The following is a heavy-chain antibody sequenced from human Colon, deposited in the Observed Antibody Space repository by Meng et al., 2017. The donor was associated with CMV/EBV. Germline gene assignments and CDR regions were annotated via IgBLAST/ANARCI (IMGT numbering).Heavy chain of an antibody. CDR1: GYDFFTYD. J-gene: IGHJ4*02. CDR3: VRGGVVGGG. V-gene: IGHV1-8*01. CDR2: VNTKSGNT. Sequence: ASVKVSCKASGYDFFTYDIHWVRQATGQGPEWMGWVNTKSGNTKFAQRFQGRVTMTRNTAITTAYMELSSLTSADTAVYYCVRGGVVGGGWGQGTLVTVSS. D-gene: IGHD2-21*01.